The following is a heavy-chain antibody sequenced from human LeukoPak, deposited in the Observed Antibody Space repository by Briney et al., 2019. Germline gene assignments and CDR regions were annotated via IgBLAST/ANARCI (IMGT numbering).Heavy chain of an antibody. CDR3: ARLVNVGGSGSYYPDY. CDR1: GGSISSYY. J-gene: IGHJ4*02. Sequence: SETLSLTCTVSGGSISSYYWSWIRQPPGKGLEWIRYIYTSGSTNYNPSLKSRVTISVDTSKNQFSLKLSSVTAADTAVYYCARLVNVGGSGSYYPDYWGQGTLVTVSS. D-gene: IGHD3-10*01. CDR2: IYTSGST. V-gene: IGHV4-4*09.